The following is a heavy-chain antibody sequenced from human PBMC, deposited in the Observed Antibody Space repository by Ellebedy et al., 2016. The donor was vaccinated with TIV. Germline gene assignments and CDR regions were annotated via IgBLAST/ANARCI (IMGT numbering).Heavy chain of an antibody. CDR3: ARPSDWNDGYLHY. D-gene: IGHD1-1*01. J-gene: IGHJ4*02. Sequence: GESLKISCKASGYTFTNYWIGWVRQMPGKGLEWMGIIYPTDSDTRYSPSFQGQVTISADKSISTAYLQWNSLKASDTAMFYCARPSDWNDGYLHYWGQGTLVTVSS. CDR2: IYPTDSDT. V-gene: IGHV5-51*01. CDR1: GYTFTNYW.